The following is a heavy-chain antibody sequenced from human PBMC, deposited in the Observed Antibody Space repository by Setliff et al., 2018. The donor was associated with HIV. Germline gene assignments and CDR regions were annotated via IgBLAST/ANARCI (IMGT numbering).Heavy chain of an antibody. V-gene: IGHV4-38-2*01. CDR2: IYQSGST. D-gene: IGHD6-13*01. Sequence: SETLSLTCAVSGYSISSGYYWGWIRQPPGKGLEWIGCIYQSGSTYYNVSLKSRVIISVDTSKNQFSLKLNSVTAADTAIYYCARHPRGSIAAAASSFDYWGQGTLVTVSS. CDR1: GYSISSGYY. J-gene: IGHJ4*02. CDR3: ARHPRGSIAAAASSFDY.